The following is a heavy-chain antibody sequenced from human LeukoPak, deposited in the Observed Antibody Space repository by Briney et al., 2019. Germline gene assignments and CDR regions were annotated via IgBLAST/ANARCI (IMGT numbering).Heavy chain of an antibody. Sequence: GGSLRLSCAASGFSFSSYWMNWVRQAPGKGLEWVPNIKQDGSEKYYVDSVKGRFTISRDNAKNSLYLQMNSLRVEDTAVYYCARGRLAGSIDYWGQGTLVTVSS. V-gene: IGHV3-7*01. CDR3: ARGRLAGSIDY. CDR2: IKQDGSEK. J-gene: IGHJ4*02. CDR1: GFSFSSYW. D-gene: IGHD3-10*01.